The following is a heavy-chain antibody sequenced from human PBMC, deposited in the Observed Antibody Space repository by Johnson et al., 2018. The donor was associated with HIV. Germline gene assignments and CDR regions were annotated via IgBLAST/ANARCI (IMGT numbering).Heavy chain of an antibody. CDR2: IKQDGSEK. CDR1: GFTFSSYW. V-gene: IGHV3-7*01. Sequence: VQLVESGGGLVQPGGSLRLSCAASGFTFSSYWMSWVRQAPGKGLEWVANIKQDGSEKYYVDSVKGRFTISRDNAKNSLYLQMNSRRAEDTAVYYCARGGGFYYYDSRGYDRRVGAFDIWGQGTMVTVSS. D-gene: IGHD3-22*01. J-gene: IGHJ3*02. CDR3: ARGGGFYYYDSRGYDRRVGAFDI.